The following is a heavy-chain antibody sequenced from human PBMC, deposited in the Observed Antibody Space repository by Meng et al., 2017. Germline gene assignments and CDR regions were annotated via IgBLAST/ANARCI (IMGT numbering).Heavy chain of an antibody. CDR2: INWNGGST. Sequence: GGSLRLSCAASGFTFDDYGMSWVRQAPGKGLEWVSGINWNGGSTGYADSVKGRFTISRDNAKNSLYLQMNSLRAEDTALYYCARNRRVYYDRWNDAFDIWGQGTRVTGSS. CDR3: ARNRRVYYDRWNDAFDI. CDR1: GFTFDDYG. D-gene: IGHD3-22*01. J-gene: IGHJ3*02. V-gene: IGHV3-20*04.